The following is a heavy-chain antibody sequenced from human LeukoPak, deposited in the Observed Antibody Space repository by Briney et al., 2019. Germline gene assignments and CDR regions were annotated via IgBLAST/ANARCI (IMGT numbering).Heavy chain of an antibody. V-gene: IGHV3-11*06. CDR2: ISSSSSYI. CDR3: ATATTGTPDY. D-gene: IGHD1-7*01. J-gene: IGHJ4*02. CDR1: GFTFSDSY. Sequence: TGGSLRLSCAASGFTFSDSYMSWIRQAPGKGLEWVSSISSSSSYIYYADSVKGRFTISRDNAKNSLYLQMNSLRAEDTAVYYCATATTGTPDYWGQGTLVTVSS.